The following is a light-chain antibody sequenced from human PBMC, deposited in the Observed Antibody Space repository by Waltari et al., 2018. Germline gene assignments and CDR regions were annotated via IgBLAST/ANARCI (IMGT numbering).Light chain of an antibody. CDR1: QSITNY. J-gene: IGKJ2*01. CDR3: QQSYSTPYT. Sequence: DIQMTQSPSSLSAFVGDRVTITCRASQSITNYLNWYQEKPGKAPKLLIYAASGLQGGVPSRFSGSGYGTDFTLTISSLQAEDFATYYCQQSYSTPYTFGQGTKLEIK. V-gene: IGKV1-39*01. CDR2: AAS.